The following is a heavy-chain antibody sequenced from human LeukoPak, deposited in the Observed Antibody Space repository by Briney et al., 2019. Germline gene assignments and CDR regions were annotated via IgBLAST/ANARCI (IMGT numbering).Heavy chain of an antibody. V-gene: IGHV1-69*15. CDR3: ARRVSYSSSWYGRQGYFDY. D-gene: IGHD6-13*01. Sequence: SVKVSCKASGGTFSSYAISWVRQAPGQGLEWMGRIIPIFGIANYAQKFQGRVTITADESTSTAYMELSSLRSEDTAVYYCARRVSYSSSWYGRQGYFDYWGQGTLVTVSS. CDR1: GGTFSSYA. J-gene: IGHJ4*02. CDR2: IIPIFGIA.